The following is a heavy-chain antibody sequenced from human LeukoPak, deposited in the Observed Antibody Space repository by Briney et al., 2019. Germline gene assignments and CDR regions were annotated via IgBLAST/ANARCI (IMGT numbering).Heavy chain of an antibody. CDR2: IIPIFGTA. Sequence: ASVKVSCKASGGTFSSYAISWVRQAPGQGLEWMGGIIPIFGTANYAQKFQGRVTITTDESTSTAYMELSSLRSEDTAVYYCASSSGGTTVTPYFDYWGPGTLVTVSS. CDR1: GGTFSSYA. V-gene: IGHV1-69*05. J-gene: IGHJ4*02. D-gene: IGHD4-17*01. CDR3: ASSSGGTTVTPYFDY.